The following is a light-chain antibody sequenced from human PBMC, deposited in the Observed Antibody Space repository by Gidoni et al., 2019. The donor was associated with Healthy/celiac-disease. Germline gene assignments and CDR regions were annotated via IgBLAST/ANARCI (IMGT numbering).Light chain of an antibody. V-gene: IGKV3-15*01. CDR1: QSVSSN. CDR2: GAS. Sequence: ELVMPQSPATLSVSPGERATISCRASQSVSSNLAWYQQKPGQAPRLLIYGASTRATGIPARFSGSGSGTEFTLTISSLQSEDFAAYYCQQYNNRPPLTFGGGTKVEIK. J-gene: IGKJ4*01. CDR3: QQYNNRPPLT.